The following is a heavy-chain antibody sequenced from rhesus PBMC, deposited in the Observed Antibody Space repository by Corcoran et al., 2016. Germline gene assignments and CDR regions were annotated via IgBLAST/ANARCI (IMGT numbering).Heavy chain of an antibody. CDR3: ARACSGGVCYLDY. J-gene: IGHJ4*01. V-gene: IGHV4S7*01. CDR2: IYGNSAST. CDR1: GCSISGGYY. D-gene: IGHD2-39*02. Sequence: QVQLQESGPGLVKPSETLSLTCAVSGCSISGGYYWGWIRQHPGKGLELIGNIYGNSASTYYNPSLKSRVTILKDTSKNQFSLKLSSVTAADTAVYYCARACSGGVCYLDYWGQGVLVTVSS.